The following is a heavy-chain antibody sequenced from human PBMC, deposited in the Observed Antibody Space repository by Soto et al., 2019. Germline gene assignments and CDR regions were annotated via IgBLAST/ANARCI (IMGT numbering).Heavy chain of an antibody. CDR3: ARDPPLVGPDYYYYGMDV. V-gene: IGHV1-18*01. J-gene: IGHJ6*02. CDR2: ISAYNGNT. Sequence: ASVKVSCKASGYTFTSYGISWVRQAPGQGLEWMGWISAYNGNTNYAQKLQGRVTMTTDTSTSTAYMELRSLRSDDTAVYYCARDPPLVGPDYYYYGMDVWGQGTTVTVSS. D-gene: IGHD2-15*01. CDR1: GYTFTSYG.